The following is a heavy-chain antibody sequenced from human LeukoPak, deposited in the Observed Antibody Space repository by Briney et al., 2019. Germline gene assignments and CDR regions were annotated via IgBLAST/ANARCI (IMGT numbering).Heavy chain of an antibody. CDR1: GFSFSSYS. CDR3: ARESITGDRDFDY. Sequence: GGSLRLSCAASGFSFSSYSMNWVRQAPGRGLEWISYISSSSRTIFYADSVKGRFTISRDNAKNSLYLLMNSLRADDTAVYYCARESITGDRDFDYWGQGTLITVSS. J-gene: IGHJ4*02. D-gene: IGHD7-27*01. V-gene: IGHV3-48*01. CDR2: ISSSSRTI.